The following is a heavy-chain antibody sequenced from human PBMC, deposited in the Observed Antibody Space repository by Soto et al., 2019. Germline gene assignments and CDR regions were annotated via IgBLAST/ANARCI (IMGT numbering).Heavy chain of an antibody. CDR2: ISSDETNE. CDR1: GFPFRSSV. Sequence: SLRLSCAASGFPFRSSVVHWVRQAPGKGLEWVAVISSDETNEDYADSVKGRFTISRDNSKNTLYLQMNSLRVEDTAVYYCARGLIKLAGGAFDIWGQGTMVTV. CDR3: ARGLIKLAGGAFDI. D-gene: IGHD3-16*01. V-gene: IGHV3-33*01. J-gene: IGHJ3*02.